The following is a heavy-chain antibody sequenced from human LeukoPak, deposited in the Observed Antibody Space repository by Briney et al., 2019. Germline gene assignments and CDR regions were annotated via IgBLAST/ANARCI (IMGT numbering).Heavy chain of an antibody. CDR2: ISSSSNYI. CDR3: ARMICSGGSCYGYYYYGMDV. Sequence: GGSLRLSCAASGFTFSSYSMNWVRQAPGKGLEWVSSISSSSNYIYYADSVKGRFTISRDNAKNSLYLQMNSLRAEDTAVYYCARMICSGGSCYGYYYYGMDVWGQGTTVTVSS. CDR1: GFTFSSYS. D-gene: IGHD2-15*01. J-gene: IGHJ6*02. V-gene: IGHV3-21*01.